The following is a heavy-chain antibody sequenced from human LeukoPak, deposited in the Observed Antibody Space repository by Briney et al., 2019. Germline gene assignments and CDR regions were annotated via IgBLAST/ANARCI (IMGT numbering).Heavy chain of an antibody. CDR3: ARAKYSSSWYLGELGDLGFDY. D-gene: IGHD6-13*01. J-gene: IGHJ4*02. V-gene: IGHV4-59*01. CDR1: GGSISSYY. Sequence: SETLSLTCTVSGGSISSYYWSWIRQPPGKGLEWIGYIYYSGSTNYNPSLKSRVTISVDTSKNQFSLKLSSVTAADTAVYYCARAKYSSSWYLGELGDLGFDYWGQGTLVTVSS. CDR2: IYYSGST.